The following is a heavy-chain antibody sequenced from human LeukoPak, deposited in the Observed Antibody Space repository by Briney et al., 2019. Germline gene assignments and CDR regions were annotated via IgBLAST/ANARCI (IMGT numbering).Heavy chain of an antibody. Sequence: ASVKVSCKASGYTFTDYHMHWVRQAPGQGLEWMGWINPNSGGTNYAQKFQGRVSMTRDTSTSTAYMELRSLRSDDTAVYYCARLSGLGPDSPWELDRWGQGTLVTVSS. CDR3: ARLSGLGPDSPWELDR. D-gene: IGHD1-26*01. CDR2: INPNSGGT. V-gene: IGHV1-2*02. J-gene: IGHJ4*02. CDR1: GYTFTDYH.